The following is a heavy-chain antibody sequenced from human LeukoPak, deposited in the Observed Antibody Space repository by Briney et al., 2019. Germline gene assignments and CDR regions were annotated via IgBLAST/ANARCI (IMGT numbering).Heavy chain of an antibody. CDR2: IFSGDST. V-gene: IGHV3-53*01. J-gene: IGHJ4*02. Sequence: GGSLRLSCAASGFTVSSNYMSWVRQAPGKGLEWVSIIFSGDSTYSADSVKGRFTISRDNSKNTLYLQMNSLRAEDTAVYYCAGYDFWSGYRAQDYWGQGTLVTVSS. CDR1: GFTVSSNY. D-gene: IGHD3-3*01. CDR3: AGYDFWSGYRAQDY.